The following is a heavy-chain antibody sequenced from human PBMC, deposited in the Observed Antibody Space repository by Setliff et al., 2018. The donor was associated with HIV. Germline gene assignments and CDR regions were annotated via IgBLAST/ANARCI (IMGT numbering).Heavy chain of an antibody. CDR1: DGSFSSSTYS. CDR2: IHSSGTT. Sequence: SETLSLTCTVSDGSFSSSTYSWGWIRQPPGLGLEWIGSIHSSGTTDYNPSLKSRVAMSVDTSRSQFSLKLTSVTAADTAVYYCARHKTNYDFYAFDVWGQGTMVTVSS. J-gene: IGHJ3*01. CDR3: ARHKTNYDFYAFDV. D-gene: IGHD3-3*01. V-gene: IGHV4-39*01.